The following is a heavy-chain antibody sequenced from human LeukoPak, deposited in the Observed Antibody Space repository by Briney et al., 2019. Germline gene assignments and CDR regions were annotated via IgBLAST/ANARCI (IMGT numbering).Heavy chain of an antibody. J-gene: IGHJ5*02. Sequence: SETLSLTCTVSGGSISSSRYYWSWIRQPAGKGLEWIGRIYTSGSSNYNPSLKSRVTISVDTSKNQFSLKLSSVAAADTAVYYCARDLYGYYWFDPWGQGTLVTVSS. CDR1: GGSISSSRYY. CDR3: ARDLYGYYWFDP. CDR2: IYTSGSS. D-gene: IGHD5-18*01. V-gene: IGHV4-61*02.